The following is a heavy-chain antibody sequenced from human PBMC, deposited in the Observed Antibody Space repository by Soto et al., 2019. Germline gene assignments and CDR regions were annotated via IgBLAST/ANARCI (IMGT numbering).Heavy chain of an antibody. CDR3: ARVGGYCSGGSCQPVFDY. CDR2: IYYSGST. CDR1: GGSISSYY. D-gene: IGHD2-15*01. Sequence: SETLSLTCTVSGGSISSYYWSWIRQPPGKGLEWIGYIYYSGSTNYNPSLKSRVTISVDTSKNQFSLKLSSVTAADTAVYYCARVGGYCSGGSCQPVFDYWGQGTLVTVS. J-gene: IGHJ4*02. V-gene: IGHV4-59*01.